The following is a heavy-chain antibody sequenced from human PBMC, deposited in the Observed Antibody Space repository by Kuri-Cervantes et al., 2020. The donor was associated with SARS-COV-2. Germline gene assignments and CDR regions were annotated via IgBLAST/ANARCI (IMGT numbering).Heavy chain of an antibody. V-gene: IGHV3-43*01. CDR2: ISWDGGST. CDR3: ANSLLLSLDY. Sequence: GESLKISCAASGFTFDDYTMHWVRQAPGKGLEWVSLISWDGGSTYYADSVKGRFTISRDNSKNTLYLQMNSLRAEDTAVYYCANSLLLSLDYWGQGTLVTVSS. J-gene: IGHJ4*02. D-gene: IGHD1-26*01. CDR1: GFTFDDYT.